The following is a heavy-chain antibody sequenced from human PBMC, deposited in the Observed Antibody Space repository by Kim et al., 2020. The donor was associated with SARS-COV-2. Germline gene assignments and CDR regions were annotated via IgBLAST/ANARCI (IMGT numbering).Heavy chain of an antibody. CDR1: GFTFSSGE. J-gene: IGHJ6*02. CDR2: ISSFTT. Sequence: GGSLRLSCVVSGFTFSSGEMSWVRQAPGKGLEWISYISSFTTFYADSVKGRFTISRDNAKNSLYLQMNSLRAEDTAVYYCARSGQYDVLTGYSSYYGMDVWGQGTRSPSP. D-gene: IGHD3-9*01. CDR3: ARSGQYDVLTGYSSYYGMDV. V-gene: IGHV3-48*03.